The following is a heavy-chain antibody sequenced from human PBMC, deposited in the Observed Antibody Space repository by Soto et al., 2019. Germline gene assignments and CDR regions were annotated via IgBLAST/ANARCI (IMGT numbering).Heavy chain of an antibody. Sequence: QLQLQESGPGLVKPSETLSLTCTVSGGSISSSSYYWGWIRQPPGKGLEWIGSIYYSGSTYYNPSLKSRVTISVDTSKNQFSLKLSSVTAADTAVYYCARHPVYNWNYWGAFDIWGQGTMVTVSS. V-gene: IGHV4-39*01. CDR2: IYYSGST. CDR1: GGSISSSSYY. CDR3: ARHPVYNWNYWGAFDI. J-gene: IGHJ3*02. D-gene: IGHD1-7*01.